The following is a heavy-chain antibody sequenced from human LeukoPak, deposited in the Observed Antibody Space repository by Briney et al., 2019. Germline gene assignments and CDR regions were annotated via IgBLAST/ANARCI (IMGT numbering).Heavy chain of an antibody. V-gene: IGHV3-21*01. CDR1: GFPFSSYS. D-gene: IGHD6-13*01. CDR3: ASLAYSSTQYGDY. CDR2: ISSSSSYI. J-gene: IGHJ4*02. Sequence: GGSLRLSCAASGFPFSSYSMNWVPQAPGKGLEWVSSISSSSSYIYYADSVKGRFTISRDNAKNSLYLQMNSLRAEDTAVYYCASLAYSSTQYGDYWGQGTLVTVSS.